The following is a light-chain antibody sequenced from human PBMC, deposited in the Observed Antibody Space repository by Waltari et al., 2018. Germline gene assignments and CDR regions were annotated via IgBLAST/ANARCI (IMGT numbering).Light chain of an antibody. J-gene: IGKJ1*01. CDR3: QQYGASPWT. Sequence: ILLTQSQGTLSLSPGERATLSCGASQSVTNNHLAWYQQKPGLAPRLLIYDASSRATDIPERFSGSGSGTDFTLTISRLEPEDFAFYYCQQYGASPWTFGQGTKVDVK. CDR2: DAS. CDR1: QSVTNNH. V-gene: IGKV3D-20*01.